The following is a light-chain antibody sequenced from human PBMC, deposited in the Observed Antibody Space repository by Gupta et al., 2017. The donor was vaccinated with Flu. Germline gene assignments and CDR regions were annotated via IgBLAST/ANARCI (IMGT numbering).Light chain of an antibody. CDR2: SAS. J-gene: IGKJ4*01. CDR1: SSISTY. Sequence: SSRFSSVGGRVTITCRASSSISTYLNCYWQKQSKPPDLLIYSASCLQSGGPSRFSGSGFGADVTFTISSRQQEDFASYYCQQSDNTLAFTFGGGTKVEI. V-gene: IGKV1-39*01. CDR3: QQSDNTLAFT.